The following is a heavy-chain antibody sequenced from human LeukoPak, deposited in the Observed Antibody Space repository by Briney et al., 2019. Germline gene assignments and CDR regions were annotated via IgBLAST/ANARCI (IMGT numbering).Heavy chain of an antibody. Sequence: PGGSLRLSCAVSGFTFSSYAMSWVRQAPGKGLEWVSGISGSGSSTYYADSVKGRFIISRDNSKNTLYLQMNSLRAEDTAVYFCAKDLSSSWQKDYWGQGTLVTVSS. J-gene: IGHJ4*02. CDR2: ISGSGSST. CDR3: AKDLSSSWQKDY. CDR1: GFTFSSYA. D-gene: IGHD6-13*01. V-gene: IGHV3-23*01.